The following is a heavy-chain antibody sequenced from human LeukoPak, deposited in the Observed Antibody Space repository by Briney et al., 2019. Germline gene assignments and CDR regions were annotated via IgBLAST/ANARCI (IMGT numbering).Heavy chain of an antibody. CDR1: GFPFSSYR. V-gene: IGHV3-21*01. J-gene: IGHJ4*02. CDR2: ISSSSSYI. D-gene: IGHD3-22*01. CDR3: ARVLPSHYYDTSGYSDY. Sequence: ASLRLSCAASGFPFSSYRMNWVRPAPGKGLEWVSSISSSSSYIYYVDSVKGRFTISRDDANNSMYLQMNSLRVDDRAVDYCARVLPSHYYDTSGYSDYWGQGTLVTVSS.